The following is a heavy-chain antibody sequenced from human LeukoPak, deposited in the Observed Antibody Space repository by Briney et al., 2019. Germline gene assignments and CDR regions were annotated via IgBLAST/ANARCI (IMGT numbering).Heavy chain of an antibody. CDR3: ATIIPAAAIPGNWFDP. D-gene: IGHD2-2*02. V-gene: IGHV1-8*03. Sequence: ASVKVSCKASGYTFTSYDINWVRQVTGQGLEWMGWMNPKSGNTGYAQKFQGRVTITRNTSISTAYMEVSSLRYEDTAVYYCATIIPAAAIPGNWFDPWGQGTLVTVSS. J-gene: IGHJ5*02. CDR1: GYTFTSYD. CDR2: MNPKSGNT.